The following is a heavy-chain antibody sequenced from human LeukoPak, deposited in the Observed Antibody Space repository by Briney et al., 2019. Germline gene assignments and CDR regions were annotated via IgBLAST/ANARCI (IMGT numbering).Heavy chain of an antibody. D-gene: IGHD1-26*01. CDR1: GGSISSGDYY. V-gene: IGHV4-39*01. Sequence: PSETLSLTCTVSGGSISSGDYYWGWIRQPPGKGLEWFGYVYYSGSTYCNPSLKSRVTISVDTSKNPFSLKLSSVTAADTAVYYCARHVKWELLQWRTYYMDVWGKGTTVTVSS. CDR3: ARHVKWELLQWRTYYMDV. J-gene: IGHJ6*03. CDR2: VYYSGST.